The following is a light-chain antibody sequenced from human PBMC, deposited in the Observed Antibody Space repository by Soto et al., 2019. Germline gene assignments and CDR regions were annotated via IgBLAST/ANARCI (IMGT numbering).Light chain of an antibody. J-gene: IGLJ3*02. Sequence: QSALTQPASVSGSPGQSITISCTGTSTDVGGYNYVSWYQQHPGKAPKLKIYEVSNRPSGVSNRFSGSKSGNTASRTISGLQAEDEADYYCSSYTSSSTLVFGGGTKLTVL. V-gene: IGLV2-14*01. CDR2: EVS. CDR1: STDVGGYNY. CDR3: SSYTSSSTLV.